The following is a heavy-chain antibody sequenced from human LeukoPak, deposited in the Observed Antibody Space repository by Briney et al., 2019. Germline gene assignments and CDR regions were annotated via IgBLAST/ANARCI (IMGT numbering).Heavy chain of an antibody. CDR1: GFTFSSYA. CDR2: ISGSGGST. V-gene: IGHV3-23*01. J-gene: IGHJ4*02. Sequence: GGPLRLSCAASGFTFSSYAMSWVREAPGKGLDWVSAISGSGGSTYYADSVQGRFTISRDNSENTLYLQMNSLRAEDTAVYYCAKDSSGWYGKGIDYWGQGTLVTVSS. D-gene: IGHD6-19*01. CDR3: AKDSSGWYGKGIDY.